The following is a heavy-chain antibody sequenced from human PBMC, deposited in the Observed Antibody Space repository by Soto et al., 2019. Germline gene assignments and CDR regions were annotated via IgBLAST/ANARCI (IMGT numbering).Heavy chain of an antibody. CDR1: GSTSNRYA. D-gene: IGHD3-3*01. CDR3: AKGHDFWTTYSYYYGMYV. Sequence: EMQLLESGGGLVQSGGSLRLSCEVSGSTSNRYAMNWVRQAPGRGLEWVSGISGSGGSTYYADSVKGRFTISRDNPRNTVYLEMNSLRADDAAVYFCAKGHDFWTTYSYYYGMYVWGQGTTVTVSS. J-gene: IGHJ6*02. V-gene: IGHV3-23*01. CDR2: ISGSGGST.